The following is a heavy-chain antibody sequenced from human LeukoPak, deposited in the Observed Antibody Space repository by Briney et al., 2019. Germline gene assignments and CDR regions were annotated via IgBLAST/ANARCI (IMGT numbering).Heavy chain of an antibody. CDR3: VRGIAAAGLYFDY. CDR2: IYYTGST. D-gene: IGHD6-13*01. CDR1: GGSLSSYY. V-gene: IGHV4-59*01. J-gene: IGHJ4*02. Sequence: SETLSLTCTVSGGSLSSYYWSWIRQPPGKGLEWIGYIYYTGSTKYNPSLKSRVTISVDTSKNQFSLKLRSVTAADTAVYYFVRGIAAAGLYFDYWGQGTLVTVSS.